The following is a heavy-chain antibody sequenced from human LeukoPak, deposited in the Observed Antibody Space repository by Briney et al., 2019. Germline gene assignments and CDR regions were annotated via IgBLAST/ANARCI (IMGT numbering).Heavy chain of an antibody. D-gene: IGHD1-26*01. V-gene: IGHV1-69*02. J-gene: IGHJ4*02. CDR3: ARAVGATPIDY. CDR1: GGTFSSYT. CDR2: IIPILGIA. Sequence: SVKVSCQASGGTFSSYTLSWVRQAPGQGLEWMGRIIPILGIANYAQKFQGRVTITADKSTSTAYMELSSLRSEDTAVYYCARAVGATPIDYWGQGTLVTVSS.